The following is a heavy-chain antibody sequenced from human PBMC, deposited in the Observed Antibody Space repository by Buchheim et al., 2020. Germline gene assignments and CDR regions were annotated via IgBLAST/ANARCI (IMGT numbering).Heavy chain of an antibody. CDR1: GGSFSGYY. V-gene: IGHV4-34*01. Sequence: QVQLQQWGAGLLKPSETLSLTCAVYGGSFSGYYWSWIRQPPGKGLEWIGEINHSGSTNYSPCRKGRVTISVDTCKNQFSLKRSSVTAADTAVYYCARGPRGYDFWSGYSPRYYYYGMDVWGQGTT. J-gene: IGHJ6*02. CDR2: INHSGST. CDR3: ARGPRGYDFWSGYSPRYYYYGMDV. D-gene: IGHD3-3*01.